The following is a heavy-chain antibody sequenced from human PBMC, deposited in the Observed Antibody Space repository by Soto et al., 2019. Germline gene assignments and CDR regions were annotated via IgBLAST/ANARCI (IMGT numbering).Heavy chain of an antibody. CDR1: GFTFSSYS. D-gene: IGHD5-12*01. CDR2: ISSSSSYI. V-gene: IGHV3-21*01. CDR3: AREMATIVDYYGMDV. J-gene: IGHJ6*02. Sequence: PGGSLRLSCAASGFTFSSYSMNWVRQAPGKGLEWVSSISSSSSYIYYADSVKGRFTISRDNAKNSLYLQMNSLRAEDTAVYYCAREMATIVDYYGMDVWGQGTTVTVSS.